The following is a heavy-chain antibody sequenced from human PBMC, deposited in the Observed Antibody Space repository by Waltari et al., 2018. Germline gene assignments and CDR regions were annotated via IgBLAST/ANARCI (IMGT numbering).Heavy chain of an antibody. CDR3: ARMRVVVVIKGLDAFDI. Sequence: QVQLVQSGAEVKKPGSSVKVSCKASGGTFSSSAISWVRQAPGQGLEWMGGIIPIFGTANYAQKFQGRVTITADESTSTAYMELSSLRSEDTAVYYCARMRVVVVIKGLDAFDIWGQGTMVTVSS. V-gene: IGHV1-69*01. CDR1: GGTFSSSA. CDR2: IIPIFGTA. D-gene: IGHD3-22*01. J-gene: IGHJ3*02.